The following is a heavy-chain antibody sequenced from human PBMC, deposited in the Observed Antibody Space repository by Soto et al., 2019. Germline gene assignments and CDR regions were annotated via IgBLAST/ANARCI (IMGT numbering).Heavy chain of an antibody. V-gene: IGHV3-7*03. CDR1: GFPFSIYW. CDR3: AKVSMPYASDNTRYKYLED. D-gene: IGHD2-8*01. CDR2: IYQDGGDR. J-gene: IGHJ4*01. Sequence: WGSLRLSCAASGFPFSIYWMSWVCMSPGKELQWVANIYQDGGDRYFVDTAKGRFTISRDNAKNSLYLQMHSLIAEDSSVHYSAKVSMPYASDNTRYKYLEDWGRGTLLTF.